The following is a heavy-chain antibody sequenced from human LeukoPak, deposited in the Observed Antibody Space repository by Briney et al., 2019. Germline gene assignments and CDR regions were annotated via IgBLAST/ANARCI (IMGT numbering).Heavy chain of an antibody. CDR3: AKHGDTAMVYFDY. Sequence: GGSLRLSCAASGFTFSSYAMSWVRQARGKGLEWVSGISGSGDSTYDADSVKGRLTISRDNSKNTLYLQMNSLRAEDTAVYYCAKHGDTAMVYFDYWGQGTLVTVSS. J-gene: IGHJ4*02. CDR2: ISGSGDST. V-gene: IGHV3-23*01. CDR1: GFTFSSYA. D-gene: IGHD5-18*01.